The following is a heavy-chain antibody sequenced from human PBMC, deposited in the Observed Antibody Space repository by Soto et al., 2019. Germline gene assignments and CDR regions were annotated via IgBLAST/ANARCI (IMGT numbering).Heavy chain of an antibody. D-gene: IGHD2-2*03. CDR2: IYPGDSDT. V-gene: IGHV5-51*01. CDR3: ARRGGGYCSSTSCYPPFGMDV. CDR1: GYSFTSYW. Sequence: GASLKISCKGSGYSFTSYWIGWVRQMPGKGLEWMGIIYPGDSDTRYSPSFQGQVTISADKSISTAYLQWSSLKASDTAMYYCARRGGGYCSSTSCYPPFGMDVWGQGTTVTVSS. J-gene: IGHJ6*02.